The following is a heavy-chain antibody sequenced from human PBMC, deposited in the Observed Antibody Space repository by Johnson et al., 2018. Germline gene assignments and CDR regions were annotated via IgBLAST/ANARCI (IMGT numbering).Heavy chain of an antibody. CDR1: GFTFSSYS. CDR3: AKGVVVGLYFQH. CDR2: ISGSGGNT. V-gene: IGHV3-23*04. Sequence: EVQLVETGGGLVQXGGSLRLSCAASGFTFSSYSMSWVRQAPGKGLEGFTAISGSGGNTWYADPVTGRFTISGANSKNTLFLQMNSLRAEDTAVYYCAKGVVVGLYFQHWGQGTLVTVSS. D-gene: IGHD2-21*01. J-gene: IGHJ1*01.